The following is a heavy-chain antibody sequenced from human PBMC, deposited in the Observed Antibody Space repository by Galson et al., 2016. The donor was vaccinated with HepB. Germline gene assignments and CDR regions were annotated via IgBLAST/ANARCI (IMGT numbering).Heavy chain of an antibody. CDR1: GFTFRGYT. D-gene: IGHD2-8*01. CDR2: ISGSGART. Sequence: LRLSCAASGFTFRGYTMTWVRQAPGKGLEWVSAISGSGARTYYADSVKGRFTISRDNSKNTLFLQMNSLRADDTAVYYCATERAVLMVYFSYWGQGTLVTVSS. V-gene: IGHV3-23*01. J-gene: IGHJ4*02. CDR3: ATERAVLMVYFSY.